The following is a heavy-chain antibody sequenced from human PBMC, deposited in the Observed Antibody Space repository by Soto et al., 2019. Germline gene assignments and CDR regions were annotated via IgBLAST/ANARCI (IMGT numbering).Heavy chain of an antibody. CDR2: ISYDGSNK. J-gene: IGHJ4*02. V-gene: IGHV3-30-3*01. D-gene: IGHD2-8*01. CDR3: ARQWHYLDY. CDR1: GFTFSSYA. Sequence: QVQLVESGGGVVQPGRSLRLSCAASGFTFSSYAMHRVRQAPGKGLEWVAVISYDGSNKYYADSVKGRFTISRDNSKNTLYLQMNSLRAEDTAVYYCARQWHYLDYWGQGTLVTVSS.